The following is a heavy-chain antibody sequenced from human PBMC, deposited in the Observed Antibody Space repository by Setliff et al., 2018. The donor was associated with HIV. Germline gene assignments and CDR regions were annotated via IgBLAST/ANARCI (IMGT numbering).Heavy chain of an antibody. CDR1: GFTFSSYA. Sequence: GGSLRLSCAASGFTFSSYAMPWVRQAPGKGLEWVSSIRSSGSTYYADSVKGRFTISRDNSKNTLYLQMNSLRSEDTALYYCARVPRLGVPSDAFDIWGQGTVVTVSS. D-gene: IGHD1-26*01. J-gene: IGHJ3*02. CDR3: ARVPRLGVPSDAFDI. V-gene: IGHV3-23*01. CDR2: IRSSGST.